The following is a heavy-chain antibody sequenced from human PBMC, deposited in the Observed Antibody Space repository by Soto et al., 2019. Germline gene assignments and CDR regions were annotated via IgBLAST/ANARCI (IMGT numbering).Heavy chain of an antibody. J-gene: IGHJ5*01. D-gene: IGHD3-22*01. CDR1: GYTFASYA. Sequence: ASVKVSCKASGYTFASYAISWVRQAPGQGLEWMGWISAYNGHTNFAQILQGRVTMTTDTSTSTAYMELRSLRSDDTAVYYCARDLTXGGYFDSCGYFDYWG. V-gene: IGHV1-18*01. CDR2: ISAYNGHT. CDR3: ARDLTXGGYFDSCGYFDY.